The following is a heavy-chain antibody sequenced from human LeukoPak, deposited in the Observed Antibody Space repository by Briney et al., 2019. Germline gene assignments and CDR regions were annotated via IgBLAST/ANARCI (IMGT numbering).Heavy chain of an antibody. D-gene: IGHD2-2*01. V-gene: IGHV4-59*01. CDR1: GGSISSYY. Sequence: PSETLSLTCTVSGGSISSYYWSWIRQPPGKGLEWIGYIYYSGSTNYNPSLKRRVTISVDTSKNQFSLKLSAVTAADTAVHYCARGGYGSSSHNWFDPWGQGTLVTVSS. CDR3: ARGGYGSSSHNWFDP. CDR2: IYYSGST. J-gene: IGHJ5*02.